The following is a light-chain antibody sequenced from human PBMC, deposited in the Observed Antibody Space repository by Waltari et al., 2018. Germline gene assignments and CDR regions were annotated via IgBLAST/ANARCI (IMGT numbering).Light chain of an antibody. V-gene: IGKV3-11*01. CDR2: DAS. CDR1: QSVSVY. J-gene: IGKJ1*01. CDR3: QQRTDRPPVT. Sequence: EVVLTQSPATLSLSPGERATLSCRASQSVSVYLAWYQQRPGQAPRLLICDASDRATGVPARFSGSGSGTDFTLTISSLEPEDFAVYYCQQRTDRPPVTFGQGTRVEMK.